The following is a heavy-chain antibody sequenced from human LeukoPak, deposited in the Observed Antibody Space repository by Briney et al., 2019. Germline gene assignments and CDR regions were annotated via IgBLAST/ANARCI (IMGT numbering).Heavy chain of an antibody. CDR1: GFTFSSYW. J-gene: IGHJ4*02. CDR3: ASTNHYYGSGTYDYYFDY. D-gene: IGHD3-10*01. Sequence: GGSLRLSCAASGFTFSSYWMHWVRQAPGKGLVWVSRINSDGNSTSYADSVKGRFTISRDNAKNTLYLQMTSLRAEDTAVYYCASTNHYYGSGTYDYYFDYWGQGTLLTVSS. CDR2: INSDGNST. V-gene: IGHV3-74*01.